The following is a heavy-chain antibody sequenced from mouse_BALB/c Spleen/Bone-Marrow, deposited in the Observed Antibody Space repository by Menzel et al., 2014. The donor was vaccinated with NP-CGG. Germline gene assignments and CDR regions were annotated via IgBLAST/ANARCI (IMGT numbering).Heavy chain of an antibody. V-gene: IGHV5-17*02. CDR2: ISSGSSTI. Sequence: EVKLVESGGGLVQPGGSRKLSCAASGFTFSSFGMHWVRQAPEKGLEWVAYISSGSSTIYYAGTVKGRFTISRDNPKNTLFLQMTSLRSEDTAMYYCARYGNYFYAMDYWGQGTSVTVSS. J-gene: IGHJ4*01. D-gene: IGHD2-1*01. CDR1: GFTFSSFG. CDR3: ARYGNYFYAMDY.